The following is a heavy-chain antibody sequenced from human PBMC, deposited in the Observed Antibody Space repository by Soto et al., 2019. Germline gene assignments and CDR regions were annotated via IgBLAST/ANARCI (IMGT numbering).Heavy chain of an antibody. V-gene: IGHV3-49*03. CDR2: IRPKAYGGTT. Sequence: GGSLRLSCTASGFTFGDHGMSWFRQAPGKGLEWVGFIRPKAYGGTTEYAASVEGRFIISRDDSKSIAYLQMNSLKTEDTAVYYCSRDDSDWFFNWGRGTLVTVSS. D-gene: IGHD3-9*01. CDR1: GFTFGDHG. J-gene: IGHJ4*02. CDR3: SRDDSDWFFN.